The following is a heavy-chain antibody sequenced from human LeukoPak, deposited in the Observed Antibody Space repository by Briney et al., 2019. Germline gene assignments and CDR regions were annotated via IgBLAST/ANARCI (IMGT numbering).Heavy chain of an antibody. CDR1: GFTFSNFA. CDR2: ISSSGGST. J-gene: IGHJ4*02. CDR3: AKDTHFYY. Sequence: GGTLRLSCAASGFTFSNFAMSWVRQAPGKGLEWVSTISSSGGSTHYVDSVKGRFTISRDNSKNTLYLQMNSLRAEDTAVYCCAKDTHFYYWGQGTLVTVSS. V-gene: IGHV3-23*01.